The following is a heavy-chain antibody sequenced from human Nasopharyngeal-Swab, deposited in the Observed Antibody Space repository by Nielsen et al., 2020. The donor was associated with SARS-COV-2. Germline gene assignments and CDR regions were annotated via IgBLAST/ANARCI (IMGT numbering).Heavy chain of an antibody. CDR3: ARETSDTGMYYFDS. Sequence: GESLKISCAASGFTFSTYWMHWVRQVPGKGLVWVSRIHKDGKTTTYADSVKGRFTISRDNAKSTLYLQMNSLRAEDTAVYYCARETSDTGMYYFDSWDQGTLVAVSS. V-gene: IGHV3-74*01. CDR1: GFTFSTYW. D-gene: IGHD1-1*01. CDR2: IHKDGKTT. J-gene: IGHJ4*02.